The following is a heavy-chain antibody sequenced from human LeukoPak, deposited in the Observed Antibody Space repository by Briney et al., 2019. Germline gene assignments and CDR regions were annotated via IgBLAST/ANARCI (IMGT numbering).Heavy chain of an antibody. J-gene: IGHJ3*02. CDR1: GFTFSSHG. CDR3: AKPFGVVIQGGAFDI. D-gene: IGHD3-3*01. CDR2: ISGSGGST. Sequence: PGGSLRLSCAASGFTFSSHGMHWVRQAPGKGLEWVSAISGSGGSTYYADSVKGRFTISRDNSKNTLYLQMNSLRAEDTAVYYCAKPFGVVIQGGAFDIWGQGTMVTVSS. V-gene: IGHV3-23*01.